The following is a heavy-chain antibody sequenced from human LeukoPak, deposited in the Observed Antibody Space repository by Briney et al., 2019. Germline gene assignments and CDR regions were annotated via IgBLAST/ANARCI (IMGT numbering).Heavy chain of an antibody. CDR2: IYPGDSDT. D-gene: IGHD2-21*02. V-gene: IGHV5-51*01. CDR3: ARQYCGGDCYNWFDP. J-gene: IGHJ5*02. CDR1: GYSFTSYW. Sequence: GESLKISCKGSGYSFTSYWIGWVRQMPGKGREWMGIIYPGDSDTRYSPSFQGQVTISADKSISTAYLQWSSLKASDTAMYYCARQYCGGDCYNWFDPWGQGTLVTVSS.